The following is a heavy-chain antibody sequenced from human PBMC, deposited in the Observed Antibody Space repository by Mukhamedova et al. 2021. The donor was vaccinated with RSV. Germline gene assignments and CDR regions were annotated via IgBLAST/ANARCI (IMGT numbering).Heavy chain of an antibody. J-gene: IGHJ4*02. D-gene: IGHD4-17*01. V-gene: IGHV3-23*01. CDR2: ISGSGGST. CDR3: AKASGRTVTPRI. Sequence: GLEWVSAISGSGGSTYYADSVKGRFTISRDNSKNTLYLQMNSLRAEDTAVYYCAKASGRTVTPRIWGQGTLVTVSS.